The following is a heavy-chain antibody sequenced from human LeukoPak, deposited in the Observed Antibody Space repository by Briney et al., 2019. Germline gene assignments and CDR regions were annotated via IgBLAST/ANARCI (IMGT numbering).Heavy chain of an antibody. D-gene: IGHD4-23*01. CDR2: ISYDGRNK. Sequence: GGSLRLSCAASGFTFSSYWMSWVRQAPGKGLEWVAVISYDGRNKYFADSVKGRFTISRDNSKNTLFLQMNSLTAEDTAVYYCAKQRTIYGGTQGGYFDYWGQGTLVTVSS. J-gene: IGHJ4*02. CDR3: AKQRTIYGGTQGGYFDY. CDR1: GFTFSSYW. V-gene: IGHV3-30*18.